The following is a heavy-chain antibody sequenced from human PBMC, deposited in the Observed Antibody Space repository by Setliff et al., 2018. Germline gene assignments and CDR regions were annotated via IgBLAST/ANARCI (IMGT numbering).Heavy chain of an antibody. D-gene: IGHD3-3*01. CDR3: ARRETYYNFWRGYYAY. CDR1: GGSISSSSYY. Sequence: SETLSLTCTVSGGSISSSSYYWGWIRQPPGKGLEWIGSIYYSGSTYYNPSLKSRVTISVDTSKNQFSLKLSSVTAADTAVYYCARRETYYNFWRGYYAYWGQGTRVTVSS. V-gene: IGHV4-39*07. CDR2: IYYSGST. J-gene: IGHJ4*02.